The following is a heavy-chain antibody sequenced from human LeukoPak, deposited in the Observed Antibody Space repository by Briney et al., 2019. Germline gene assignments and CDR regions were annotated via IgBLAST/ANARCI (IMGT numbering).Heavy chain of an antibody. V-gene: IGHV4-59*08. CDR2: IYYSGST. Sequence: LETLSLTCTVSGGSISSYYWSWIRQPPGKGLEWIGYIYYSGSTNYNPSLKSRVTISVDTSKNQFSLKLSSVTAADTAVYYCASSYSGSYEFDYWGQGTLVTVSS. J-gene: IGHJ4*02. CDR1: GGSISSYY. D-gene: IGHD1-26*01. CDR3: ASSYSGSYEFDY.